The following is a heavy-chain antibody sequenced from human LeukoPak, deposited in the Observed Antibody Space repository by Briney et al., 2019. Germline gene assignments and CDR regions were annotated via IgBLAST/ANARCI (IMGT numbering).Heavy chain of an antibody. CDR3: AKESDYYYDSSGYYPFDY. CDR2: ISGSGGST. CDR1: GFTFSSYA. V-gene: IGHV3-23*01. J-gene: IGHJ4*02. Sequence: GGSLRLSCAASGFTFSSYAMSWVRQAPGKGLEWVSAISGSGGSTYYADSVEGRFTISRDNSKNTLYLQMNSLRAEDTAVYYCAKESDYYYDSSGYYPFDYWGQGTLVTVSS. D-gene: IGHD3-22*01.